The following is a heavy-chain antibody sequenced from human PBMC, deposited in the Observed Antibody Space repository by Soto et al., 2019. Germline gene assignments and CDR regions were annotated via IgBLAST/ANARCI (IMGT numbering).Heavy chain of an antibody. Sequence: ASVKVSCKASGGSFSNFGISWVRQAPGQGLEWMGGIVPVFGRPNYAQRFRGRLTITADESTSTGYRELISLRSDDTAVYYCAREGSGYNFWGQGTQVTVSS. D-gene: IGHD5-12*01. CDR1: GGSFSNFG. V-gene: IGHV1-69*13. J-gene: IGHJ4*02. CDR2: IVPVFGRP. CDR3: AREGSGYNF.